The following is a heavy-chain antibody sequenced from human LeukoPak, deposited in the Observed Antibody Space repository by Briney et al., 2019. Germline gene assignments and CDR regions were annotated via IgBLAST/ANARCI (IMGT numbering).Heavy chain of an antibody. D-gene: IGHD3-10*01. Sequence: SETLSLTCTVSGGSFGDYYWSWIRLPPGKGLEWIGHINNSGSTSYNSSLKSRVTISVDTSKNKFSLKLNSATVAETAIYYCARHRWFPHDPPRHSGQGTLVTVSS. CDR1: GGSFGDYY. CDR2: INNSGST. CDR3: ARHRWFPHDPPRH. V-gene: IGHV4-59*08. J-gene: IGHJ4*02.